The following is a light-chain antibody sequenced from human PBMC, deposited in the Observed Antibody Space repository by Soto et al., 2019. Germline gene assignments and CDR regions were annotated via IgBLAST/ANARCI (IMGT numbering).Light chain of an antibody. CDR2: EVT. J-gene: IGLJ3*02. CDR3: TSYTSSRTWV. Sequence: QSALTQPPSVSGSPGQSVTISCTGTSSDVGSYNRVSWYQQPPGKAPKLMIYEVTNRPSGVPNRFSASKSGNTASLTISGLQAEDEADYYCTSYTSSRTWVFGGGTKLTVL. V-gene: IGLV2-18*02. CDR1: SSDVGSYNR.